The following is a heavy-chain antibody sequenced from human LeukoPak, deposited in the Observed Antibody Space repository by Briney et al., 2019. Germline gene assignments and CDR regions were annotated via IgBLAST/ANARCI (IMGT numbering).Heavy chain of an antibody. J-gene: IGHJ4*02. V-gene: IGHV4-39*07. CDR3: ARELGAGFDY. Sequence: SETLSLTCSVSGGSISSSSYYWGWIRQPPGKGLEWIGSIYYSGSTNYNTSLKSRVTISVDTSKNQFSLKLSSVTAADTAVYYCARELGAGFDYWGQGTLVTVSS. CDR1: GGSISSSSYY. D-gene: IGHD6-25*01. CDR2: IYYSGST.